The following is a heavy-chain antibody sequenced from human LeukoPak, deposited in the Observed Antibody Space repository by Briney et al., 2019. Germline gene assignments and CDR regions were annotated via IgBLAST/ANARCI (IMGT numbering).Heavy chain of an antibody. J-gene: IGHJ4*02. CDR3: ARDIGVVTSGYFDY. Sequence: GGSLRLSCAASGSTFSDYYMSWIRQAPGKGLEWVSYISSSGSTIYYADSVKGRFTISGDNAKNSLYLQMNSLRAEDTAVYYCARDIGVVTSGYFDYWGQGTLVTVSS. V-gene: IGHV3-11*04. CDR2: ISSSGSTI. D-gene: IGHD2-21*02. CDR1: GSTFSDYY.